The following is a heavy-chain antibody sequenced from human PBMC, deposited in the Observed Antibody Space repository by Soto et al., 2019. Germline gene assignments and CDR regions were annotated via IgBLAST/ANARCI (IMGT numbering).Heavy chain of an antibody. CDR2: IYYSGST. V-gene: IGHV4-59*01. J-gene: IGHJ6*03. Sequence: SETLSLTCTVSGGSISSYYWSWIRQPPGKGLEWIGYIYYSGSTNYNPSLKSPVTISVDTSKNQFSLKLSSVTAADTAVSYCARGPGDSARFYYYYYMDVWGKGTTVTVSS. CDR1: GGSISSYY. CDR3: ARGPGDSARFYYYYYMDV. D-gene: IGHD7-27*01.